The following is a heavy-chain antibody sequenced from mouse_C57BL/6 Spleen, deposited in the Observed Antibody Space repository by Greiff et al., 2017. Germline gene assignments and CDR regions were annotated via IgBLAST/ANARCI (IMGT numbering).Heavy chain of an antibody. J-gene: IGHJ4*01. CDR2: IYPGDGDT. CDR3: ARWLTLYAMDY. Sequence: VKLMESGAELVKPGASVKISCKASGYAFSSYWMNWVKQRPGKGLEWIGQIYPGDGDTNYNGKFKGKATLTADKSSSTAYMQLSSLTSEDSAVYFCARWLTLYAMDYWGQGTSVTVSS. V-gene: IGHV1-80*01. CDR1: GYAFSSYW. D-gene: IGHD2-13*01.